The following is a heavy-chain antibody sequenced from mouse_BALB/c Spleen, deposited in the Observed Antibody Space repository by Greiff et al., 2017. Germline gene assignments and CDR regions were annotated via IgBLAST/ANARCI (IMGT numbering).Heavy chain of an antibody. CDR1: GFTFSSYA. J-gene: IGHJ1*01. CDR3: ARGQRGSSPHWYFDV. Sequence: EVMLVESGGGLVKPGGSLKLSCAASGFTFSSYAMSWVRQTPEKRLEWVASISSGGSTYYPDSVKGRFTISRDNARNILYLQMSSLRSEDTAMYYCARGQRGSSPHWYFDVWGAGTTVTVSS. V-gene: IGHV5-6-5*01. CDR2: ISSGGST. D-gene: IGHD1-1*01.